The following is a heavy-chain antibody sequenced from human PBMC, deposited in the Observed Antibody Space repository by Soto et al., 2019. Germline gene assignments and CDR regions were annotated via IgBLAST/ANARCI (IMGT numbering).Heavy chain of an antibody. CDR1: GDSISSSGYY. CDR3: ARQRPSVVTQAYFDV. Sequence: PSEPLSLTCTVPGDSISSSGYYWGWIRQPTGKGLEWIGSIYYSGSTYNSPSLRSRVSMSINTSKDQFSLKLKSVTAADTAMYFCARQRPSVVTQAYFDVWGPGSLVTVSS. V-gene: IGHV4-39*01. D-gene: IGHD2-21*02. CDR2: IYYSGST. J-gene: IGHJ4*02.